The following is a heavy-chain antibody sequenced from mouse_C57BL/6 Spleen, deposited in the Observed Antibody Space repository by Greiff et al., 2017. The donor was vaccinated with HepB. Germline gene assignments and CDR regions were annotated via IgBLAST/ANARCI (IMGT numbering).Heavy chain of an antibody. CDR2: IDPSDSYT. V-gene: IGHV1-69*01. CDR3: ARPASTVVDSYAMDY. CDR1: GYTFTSYW. Sequence: QVQLQQPGAELVMPGASVKLSCKASGYTFTSYWMHWVKQRPGQGLEWIGEIDPSDSYTNYNQKFKGKSTLTVDKSSSTAYMQLSSLTSEDSAVYYWARPASTVVDSYAMDYWGQGTSVTVSS. J-gene: IGHJ4*01. D-gene: IGHD1-1*01.